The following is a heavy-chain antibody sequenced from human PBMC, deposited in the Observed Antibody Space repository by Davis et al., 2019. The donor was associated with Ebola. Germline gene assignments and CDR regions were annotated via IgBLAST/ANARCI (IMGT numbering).Heavy chain of an antibody. CDR2: IPPPDSDT. Sequence: GESPNTSCKAPGSNFNKYWIAWVRQMPGKGLEWMGIIPPPDSDTRSSPSFQGQVTISGDRSISTAYLQWSSLKASDTAIYYCARRGVELELEFWDQGTLVTVSS. J-gene: IGHJ1*01. V-gene: IGHV5-51*01. D-gene: IGHD1-7*01. CDR1: GSNFNKYW. CDR3: ARRGVELELEF.